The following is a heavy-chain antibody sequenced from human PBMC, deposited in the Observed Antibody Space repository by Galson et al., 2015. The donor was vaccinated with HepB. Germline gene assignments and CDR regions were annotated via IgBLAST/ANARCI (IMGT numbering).Heavy chain of an antibody. CDR3: ARLITMVRGVKITNWFDP. CDR1: GGSISSSSYY. V-gene: IGHV4-39*01. CDR2: IYYSGST. J-gene: IGHJ5*02. Sequence: SETLSLTCTVSGGSISSSSYYWGWIRQPPGKGLEWIGSIYYSGSTYYNPSLKSRVTISVDTSKNQFSLKLSSVTAADTAVYYCARLITMVRGVKITNWFDPWGQGTLVTVSS. D-gene: IGHD3-10*01.